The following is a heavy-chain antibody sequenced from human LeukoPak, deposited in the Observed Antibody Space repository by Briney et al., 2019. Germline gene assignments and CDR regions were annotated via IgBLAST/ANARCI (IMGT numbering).Heavy chain of an antibody. J-gene: IGHJ4*02. Sequence: HPGGSLRLSCAASGSTFSNYAMHWVRQAPGKGLEWVAVISYDGSNKYYADSVKGRFTISRDNSKNTLNLQMNSLRAEDTAVYYCASRPRDAAALDYWGQGTLVTVSS. CDR2: ISYDGSNK. V-gene: IGHV3-30*14. CDR1: GSTFSNYA. CDR3: ASRPRDAAALDY. D-gene: IGHD6-13*01.